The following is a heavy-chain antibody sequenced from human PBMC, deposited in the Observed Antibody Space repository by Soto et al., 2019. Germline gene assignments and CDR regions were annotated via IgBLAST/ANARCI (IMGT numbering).Heavy chain of an antibody. Sequence: QVQLQQWGAGLLKPSETLSLTCAVYGGSFSGYYWSWIRQPPGKGLEWIGEINHSGSTNYNPSLQSRVTISVDTSKNQFSLKLNSMTAADTAVFYCARAPIYGAAAPSLDYWGQGNLVTVSS. D-gene: IGHD6-13*01. CDR3: ARAPIYGAAAPSLDY. CDR2: INHSGST. J-gene: IGHJ4*02. V-gene: IGHV4-34*01. CDR1: GGSFSGYY.